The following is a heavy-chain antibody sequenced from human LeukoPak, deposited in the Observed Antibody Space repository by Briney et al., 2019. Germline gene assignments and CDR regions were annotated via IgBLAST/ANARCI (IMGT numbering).Heavy chain of an antibody. J-gene: IGHJ4*02. Sequence: GGSLRLSCAASGFTFSSFWMTWVRQAPGKGLEWVANIKQDGSEKYYVDSVRGRFTISRDNATNSLYLQMNSLRAEDTAVYYCARDLNYVDYWGQGTLVTVSS. CDR1: GFTFSSFW. CDR2: IKQDGSEK. V-gene: IGHV3-7*01. CDR3: ARDLNYVDY.